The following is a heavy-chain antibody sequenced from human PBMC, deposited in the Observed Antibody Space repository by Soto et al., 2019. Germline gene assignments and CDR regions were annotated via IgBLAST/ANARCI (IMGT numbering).Heavy chain of an antibody. CDR2: INHNSGGT. CDR3: AVKDPTERYYYGMDV. J-gene: IGHJ6*02. CDR1: GYTFTGYY. D-gene: IGHD1-1*01. Sequence: GASVKVSCKASGYTFTGYYMHWVRQAPGQGLEWMGWINHNSGGTNYAQKFQGRVTMTRDTSISTAYMELSRLRSDDTAVYYCAVKDPTERYYYGMDVWGQGTTVTVSS. V-gene: IGHV1-2*02.